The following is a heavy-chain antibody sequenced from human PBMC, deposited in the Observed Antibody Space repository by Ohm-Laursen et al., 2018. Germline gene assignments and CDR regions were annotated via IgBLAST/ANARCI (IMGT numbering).Heavy chain of an antibody. J-gene: IGHJ6*02. V-gene: IGHV3-33*01. CDR1: GFTFSSYG. Sequence: SLRLSCAASGFTFSSYGMHWVRQAPGKGLEWVAVIWYDGSNKYYADSVKGRFTISRDNSKNTLYLQMNSLRAEDTAVYYCARRDYGGNSGYYYYGKDVWGQGTTVTVSS. CDR3: ARRDYGGNSGYYYYGKDV. D-gene: IGHD4-23*01. CDR2: IWYDGSNK.